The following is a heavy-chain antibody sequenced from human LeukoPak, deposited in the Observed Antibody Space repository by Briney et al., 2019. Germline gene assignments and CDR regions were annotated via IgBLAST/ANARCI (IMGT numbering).Heavy chain of an antibody. D-gene: IGHD3-10*01. CDR1: GFTFSSYA. Sequence: GGSLRLSCAASGFTFSSYAMSWVRQAPGKGLEWVSAISGSGGSTYYADSVKGRFTISRDNSKNTLYLQMNSLRAEDTAVYYCAKSPNSGYGSGKRGNWFDPWGQGTLVTVSS. V-gene: IGHV3-23*01. CDR2: ISGSGGST. J-gene: IGHJ5*02. CDR3: AKSPNSGYGSGKRGNWFDP.